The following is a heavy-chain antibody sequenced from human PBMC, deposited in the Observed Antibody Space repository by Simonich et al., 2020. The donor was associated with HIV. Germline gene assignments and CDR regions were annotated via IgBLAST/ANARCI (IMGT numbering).Heavy chain of an antibody. CDR2: ISGSGDNT. CDR1: GFTFSSYV. Sequence: EVQLLESGGGLVQPGGSLRLSCAASGFTFSSYVMSWVRQAPGKGLEWGSTISGSGDNTFYADSIKGRFTISRDNSRNMLYLQMNSLRVEDTAVYYCAKDWTGPTSGVYFDYWGQGTLVTVSS. CDR3: AKDWTGPTSGVYFDY. J-gene: IGHJ4*02. V-gene: IGHV3-23*01. D-gene: IGHD7-27*01.